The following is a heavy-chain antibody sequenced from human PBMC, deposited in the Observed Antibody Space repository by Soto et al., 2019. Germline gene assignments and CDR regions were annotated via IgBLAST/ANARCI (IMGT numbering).Heavy chain of an antibody. D-gene: IGHD1-26*01. J-gene: IGHJ6*02. CDR3: ARSRFRGGTGGSYYYYYGMDV. CDR2: INHSGST. CDR1: GGSFSGYY. Sequence: SETLSLTCAVYGGSFSGYYWSWIHQPPGKGLEWIGEINHSGSTNYNPSLKSRVTISVDTSKNQFSLKLSSVTAADTAVYYCARSRFRGGTGGSYYYYYGMDVWGQGTTVTV. V-gene: IGHV4-34*01.